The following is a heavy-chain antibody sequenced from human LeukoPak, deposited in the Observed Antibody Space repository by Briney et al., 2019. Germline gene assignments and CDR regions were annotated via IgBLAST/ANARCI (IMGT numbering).Heavy chain of an antibody. CDR2: IRYDGSNK. CDR1: GFTFSSYG. J-gene: IGHJ4*02. Sequence: GXXLRLSCAASGFTFSSYGMHWVRQAPGKGGEWVAFIRYDGSNKYYADSVKGRFTISRDNSKNTLYLQMNSLRAEDTAVYYCAKIDAAAATFDYWGQGTLVTVSS. CDR3: AKIDAAAATFDY. V-gene: IGHV3-30*02. D-gene: IGHD6-13*01.